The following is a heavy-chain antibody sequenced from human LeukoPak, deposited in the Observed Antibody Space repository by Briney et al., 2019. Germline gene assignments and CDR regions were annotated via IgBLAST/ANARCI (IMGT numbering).Heavy chain of an antibody. CDR2: ISQNGDS. D-gene: IGHD3-10*01. CDR1: GGSLSFYY. CDR3: ARLTYYYGSGRPARDY. Sequence: SETLSLTCGVSGGSLSFYYWSWIRQSPGKGLEWIAEISQNGDSNYNMSLKSRVTISLDKSKNQVSLKLNSVTAADTAVYYCARLTYYYGSGRPARDYWGQGTLVTVSS. V-gene: IGHV4-34*01. J-gene: IGHJ4*02.